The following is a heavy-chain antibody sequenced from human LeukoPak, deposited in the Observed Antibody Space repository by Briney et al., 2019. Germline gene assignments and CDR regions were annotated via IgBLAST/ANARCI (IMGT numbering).Heavy chain of an antibody. CDR1: GFTFSSHG. J-gene: IGHJ6*03. CDR3: AKDRCSNGIGCYYYYMDV. CDR2: IIPSDHTT. V-gene: IGHV3-23*01. D-gene: IGHD2-8*01. Sequence: GGTLRLSCAASGFTFSSHGMNWVRQAPGKGLEWVSGIIPSDHTTYYADSVKGRFSISRDSSKNILYLQMNSLRAEDTAVYYCAKDRCSNGIGCYYYYMDVWGKGTTVTISS.